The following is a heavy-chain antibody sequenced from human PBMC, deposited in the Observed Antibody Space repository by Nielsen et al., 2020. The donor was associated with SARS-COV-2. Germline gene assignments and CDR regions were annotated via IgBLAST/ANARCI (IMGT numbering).Heavy chain of an antibody. CDR3: ARGAAARRFYYYYYYMDV. J-gene: IGHJ6*03. D-gene: IGHD6-6*01. V-gene: IGHV1-69*01. CDR2: INPNSGGT. Sequence: WVRQAPGQGLEWMGWINPNSGGTNYAQKFRGRVTITADESTSTAYMELSSLRSEDTAVYYCARGAAARRFYYYYYYMDVWGKGTTVTVSS.